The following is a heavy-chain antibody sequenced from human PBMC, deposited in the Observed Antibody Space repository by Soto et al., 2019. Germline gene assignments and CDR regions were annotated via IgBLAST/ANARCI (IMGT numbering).Heavy chain of an antibody. CDR1: GGSISSYY. CDR3: ARHIAADY. J-gene: IGHJ4*02. Sequence: SETLSLTCTVSGGSISSYYWSWIRQPPGKGLEWIGYIYYSGSTNYNPSLKSRVTISVDTSKNQFSLKLSSVTAADTAVYYCARHIAADYWGQGTLVTVSS. V-gene: IGHV4-59*08. CDR2: IYYSGST. D-gene: IGHD6-13*01.